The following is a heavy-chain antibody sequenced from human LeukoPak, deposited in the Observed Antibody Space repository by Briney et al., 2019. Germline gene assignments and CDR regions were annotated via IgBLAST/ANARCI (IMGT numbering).Heavy chain of an antibody. V-gene: IGHV3-23*01. CDR3: AKGRDNWNYETSDY. Sequence: GGSLRLSCAASGFTFSSYAMSWVRQAPGKGLEWVSAISGSGGSTYYADSVKGRFTISRDNSKNTLYLQMNSLRAEDTAVYYCAKGRDNWNYETSDYWGQGTLVTVSS. CDR2: ISGSGGST. CDR1: GFTFSSYA. J-gene: IGHJ4*02. D-gene: IGHD1-7*01.